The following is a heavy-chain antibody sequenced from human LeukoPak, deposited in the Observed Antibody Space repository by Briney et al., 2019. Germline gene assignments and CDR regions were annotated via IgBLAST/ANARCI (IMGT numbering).Heavy chain of an antibody. CDR2: IYYSGST. Sequence: SETLSLTCTVSGGSISSYYWSWIRQPPGKGLEWIGYIYYSGSTNYNPSLKSRVTISVDTSKNQFSLKLSSVTAADTAVYYCAREGKISGSDDYWGQGALVTVSS. CDR3: AREGKISGSDDY. J-gene: IGHJ4*02. D-gene: IGHD1-26*01. CDR1: GGSISSYY. V-gene: IGHV4-59*01.